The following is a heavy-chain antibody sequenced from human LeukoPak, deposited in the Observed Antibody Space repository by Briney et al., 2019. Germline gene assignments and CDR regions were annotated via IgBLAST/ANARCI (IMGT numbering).Heavy chain of an antibody. CDR2: ISSSSSTI. V-gene: IGHV3-11*04. Sequence: GGSLRLSCAASGFAFSDYYMNWIRQAPGKGLEWVSYISSSSSTIYYADSVKGRFTISRDNAKNSLYLQMNSLRAEDTAVYYCARPMGDYHAEYFQHWGQGTLVTVSS. D-gene: IGHD4-17*01. CDR1: GFAFSDYY. CDR3: ARPMGDYHAEYFQH. J-gene: IGHJ1*01.